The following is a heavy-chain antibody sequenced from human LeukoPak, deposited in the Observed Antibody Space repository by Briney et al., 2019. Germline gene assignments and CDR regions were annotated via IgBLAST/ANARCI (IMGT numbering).Heavy chain of an antibody. D-gene: IGHD3-3*01. V-gene: IGHV3-48*03. Sequence: GGSLRLSCAASGFIFSSYEMNWVRQAPGKGLEWVSYISSSGIIIYYADSVKGRFTISRDNAKNSLYLQMNSLRAEDTAVYYCARDIDFWSGYYYYWGQGTLVTVSS. CDR2: ISSSGIII. CDR3: ARDIDFWSGYYYY. CDR1: GFIFSSYE. J-gene: IGHJ4*02.